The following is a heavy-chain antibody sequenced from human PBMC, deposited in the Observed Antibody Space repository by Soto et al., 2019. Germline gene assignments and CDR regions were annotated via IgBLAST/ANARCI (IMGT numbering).Heavy chain of an antibody. CDR3: ARYYYDSSGYPADAFDI. D-gene: IGHD3-22*01. J-gene: IGHJ3*02. Sequence: SETLSLTCTVSGGSIISGDYCCVWIREPPWRGLEWIGYIYYSGSTYYNPSLKSRVTISVDTSKNQFSLKLSSVTAADTAVYYCARYYYDSSGYPADAFDIWGQGTMVTVSS. CDR2: IYYSGST. V-gene: IGHV4-30-4*01. CDR1: GGSIISGDYC.